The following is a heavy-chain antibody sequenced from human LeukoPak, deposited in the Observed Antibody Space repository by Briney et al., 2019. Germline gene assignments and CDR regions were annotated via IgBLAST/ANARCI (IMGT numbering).Heavy chain of an antibody. Sequence: SGGSLRLSCVASGFIFSIYVMIWVRQAPGKGLEWVSAISGSGDSTYYADSVKGRFTISRDNSKNTLYLQMNSLRAEDTAVYYCAKGRVVADGTIMVSWGQGTLVTVSS. J-gene: IGHJ5*02. D-gene: IGHD6-13*01. V-gene: IGHV3-23*01. CDR2: ISGSGDST. CDR1: GFIFSIYV. CDR3: AKGRVVADGTIMVS.